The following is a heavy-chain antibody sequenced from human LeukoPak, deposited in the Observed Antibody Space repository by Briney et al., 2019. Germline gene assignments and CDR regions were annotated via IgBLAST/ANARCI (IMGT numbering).Heavy chain of an antibody. CDR2: INPNSGDT. Sequence: ASVKVSCKASGYTFTGYYVHWVRQAPGQGLEWMGWINPNSGDTNYAQKFQGRVTMTGDTSINTGYMELSSLRSDDTAVYYCARSDSGWLGYWGQGTLVTVSS. CDR1: GYTFTGYY. D-gene: IGHD6-19*01. J-gene: IGHJ4*02. V-gene: IGHV1-2*02. CDR3: ARSDSGWLGY.